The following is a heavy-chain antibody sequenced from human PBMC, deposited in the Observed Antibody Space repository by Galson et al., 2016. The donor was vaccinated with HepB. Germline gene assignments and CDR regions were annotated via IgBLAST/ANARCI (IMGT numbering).Heavy chain of an antibody. CDR1: GFTFDDYT. Sequence: SLRLSCAAPGFTFDDYTMHWVRQAPGKGLEWVSLISWDGGSTYYADSVKGRFTISRDNSKNSLYLQMSSLRTEDTALYYCAKESGYSLYYYYGMDVWGQGTTVTVSS. J-gene: IGHJ6*02. CDR2: ISWDGGST. CDR3: AKESGYSLYYYYGMDV. V-gene: IGHV3-43*01. D-gene: IGHD5-18*01.